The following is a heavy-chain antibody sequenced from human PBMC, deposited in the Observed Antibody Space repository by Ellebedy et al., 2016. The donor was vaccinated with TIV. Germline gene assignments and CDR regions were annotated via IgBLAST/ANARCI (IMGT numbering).Heavy chain of an antibody. CDR1: GGSISGYY. CDR3: ARTDPWQPIDD. Sequence: MPGGSLRLSCTVSGGSISGYYWSWIRQTPEKGLEWIGFIYYRGTTDYNPSLQSRVTMSVDTSKNQFSLNLRTVTAADTAVYYCARTDPWQPIDDWGQGILVSVSS. V-gene: IGHV4-59*08. CDR2: IYYRGTT. J-gene: IGHJ4*02. D-gene: IGHD2-21*02.